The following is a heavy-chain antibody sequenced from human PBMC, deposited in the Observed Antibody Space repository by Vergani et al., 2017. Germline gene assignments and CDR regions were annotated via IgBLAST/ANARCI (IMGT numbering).Heavy chain of an antibody. Sequence: EGKRGEAGGGWVKPGGSLRLSCAASGFTFSSYAMSWVRQAPGKGLEWVSAIRVSGGSTYYADSVKGRFTISRDNSKNTLYLQMNSLRAEDTAVYYCAKASSSYYWGQGTLVTVSS. CDR2: IRVSGGST. V-gene: IGHV3-23*04. J-gene: IGHJ4*02. D-gene: IGHD6-13*01. CDR3: AKASSSYY. CDR1: GFTFSSYA.